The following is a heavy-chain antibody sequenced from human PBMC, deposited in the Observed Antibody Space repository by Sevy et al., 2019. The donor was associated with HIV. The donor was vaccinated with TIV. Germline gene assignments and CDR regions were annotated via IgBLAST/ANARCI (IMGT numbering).Heavy chain of an antibody. CDR3: AREYSSGSVGY. J-gene: IGHJ4*02. CDR2: IYYSGST. Sequence: SETLSLTCTVSGGSISSGGYYWSWIRQHPGKGLEWIGYIYYSGSTYYNPSLKSRVTISVDTSKNQFSLKLSSVTAADMAVYYCAREYSSGSVGYWGQGTLVTVSS. CDR1: GGSISSGGYY. V-gene: IGHV4-31*03. D-gene: IGHD6-19*01.